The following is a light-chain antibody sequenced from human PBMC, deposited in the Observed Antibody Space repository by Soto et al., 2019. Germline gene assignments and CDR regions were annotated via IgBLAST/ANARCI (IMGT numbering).Light chain of an antibody. V-gene: IGLV2-14*01. CDR2: AVS. CDR3: SSYTSSSTLGYV. J-gene: IGLJ1*01. Sequence: QSALTQPRSVSGSPGQSVTISCTGTSSPVGGYHYVSWYQQFPGKAPKLMIYAVSQRPSGVSNRFSGSKSGNTASLTISGVQAEDEADYYCSSYTSSSTLGYVFGTGTKVTVL. CDR1: SSPVGGYHY.